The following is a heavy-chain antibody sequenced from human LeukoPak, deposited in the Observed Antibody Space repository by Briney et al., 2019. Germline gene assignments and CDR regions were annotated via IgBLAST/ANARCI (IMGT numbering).Heavy chain of an antibody. J-gene: IGHJ5*02. CDR2: ISGSGCST. CDR1: GFTFSSYA. V-gene: IGHV3-23*01. CDR3: AKDLGYYDSSGSFNNWFDP. D-gene: IGHD3-22*01. Sequence: GGSLRLSCAASGFTFSSYAMSWVRQAPGKGLEWVSAISGSGCSTYYADSVQGRFTISRDNSKNTLYLQMNSLRAEDTAVYYCAKDLGYYDSSGSFNNWFDPWGQGTLVTVSS.